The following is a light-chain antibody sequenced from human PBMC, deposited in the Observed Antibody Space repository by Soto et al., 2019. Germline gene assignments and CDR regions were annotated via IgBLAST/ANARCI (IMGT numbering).Light chain of an antibody. CDR1: SSDVGAYNY. V-gene: IGLV2-11*01. J-gene: IGLJ1*01. Sequence: QSALTQPRSVSGSPGQSVTISCTGTSSDVGAYNYVSWYQQHPGKAPKLMIYDVSKRPSGVPDRFSGSKSGNTASLTISGLQAEDEADYYCCSYGSSYTYVFGTGTKLTVL. CDR3: CSYGSSYTYV. CDR2: DVS.